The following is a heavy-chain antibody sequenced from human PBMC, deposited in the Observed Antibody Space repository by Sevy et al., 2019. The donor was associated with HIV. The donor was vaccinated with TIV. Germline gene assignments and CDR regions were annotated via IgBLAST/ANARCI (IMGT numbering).Heavy chain of an antibody. Sequence: GGSLRLSCAASGFTFRTYSMNWVRQAPGKGLEWLSSISDDSRYIYYSDSVKGRFTISRANANNLLYLQMNNLRVEDTAIYYCARDFTIFGVVSGIDYCVQGNLVTVSS. V-gene: IGHV3-21*04. CDR3: ARDFTIFGVVSGIDY. D-gene: IGHD3-3*01. CDR1: GFTFRTYS. J-gene: IGHJ4*02. CDR2: ISDDSRYI.